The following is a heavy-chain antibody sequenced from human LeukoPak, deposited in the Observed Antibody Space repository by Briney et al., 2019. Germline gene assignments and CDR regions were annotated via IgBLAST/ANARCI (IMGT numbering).Heavy chain of an antibody. J-gene: IGHJ1*01. CDR1: GYTFTSYD. CDR2: MNPNSGNT. D-gene: IGHD4-23*01. Sequence: ASVKVSCKASGYTFTSYDINWVRQATGQGLEWMGWMNPNSGNTGYAQKFQGRIILTSDTSISTAYLELSSLRSEDTAVYYCASELRWQPHWGQGTLITVSS. CDR3: ASELRWQPH. V-gene: IGHV1-8*01.